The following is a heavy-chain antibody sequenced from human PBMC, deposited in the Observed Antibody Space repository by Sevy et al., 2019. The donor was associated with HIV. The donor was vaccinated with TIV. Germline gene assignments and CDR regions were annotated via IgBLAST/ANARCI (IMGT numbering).Heavy chain of an antibody. D-gene: IGHD2-8*01. V-gene: IGHV4-30-2*01. CDR1: GGSITSTDFS. CDR3: ARAIRGVNLAFDI. CDR2: IHHAGST. J-gene: IGHJ3*02. Sequence: SETLSLTCAVSGGSITSTDFSCSWIRQAPGRGLEWIGFIHHAGSTYYNPSFQSRVTISVDRPRNEFSLKLSSVTAADTAVYYCARAIRGVNLAFDIWGQGTMVTVSS.